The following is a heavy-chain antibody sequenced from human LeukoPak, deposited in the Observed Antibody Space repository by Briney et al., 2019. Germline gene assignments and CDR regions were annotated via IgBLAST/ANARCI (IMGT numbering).Heavy chain of an antibody. CDR1: GDSISSDDYG. Sequence: SETLSLTCTVSGDSISSDDYGWGWVRQPGGKGREWIDHITYSGSTDYSPSLRSRVTMSVDTSKNQFSLKLNSVTAAETAMYFCARGGVGGYDYFDSWGQGTLVAVSS. D-gene: IGHD5-12*01. CDR2: ITYSGST. J-gene: IGHJ4*02. V-gene: IGHV4-30-4*01. CDR3: ARGGVGGYDYFDS.